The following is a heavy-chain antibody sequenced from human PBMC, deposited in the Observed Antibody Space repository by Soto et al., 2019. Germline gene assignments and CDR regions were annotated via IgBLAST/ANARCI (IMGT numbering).Heavy chain of an antibody. CDR3: TTEVDYYDSSGYYRYYFDY. CDR1: GFTFINAW. J-gene: IGHJ4*02. D-gene: IGHD3-22*01. Sequence: EVQLVESGGGLVKPGGSLRLSCAASGFTFINAWMRWVRQAPGKGLEWVGRIKSKTDGGTTDYAAPVKGRFTISRDDSKNMLYLQMNSLKTEDTAVYYCTTEVDYYDSSGYYRYYFDYWGQGTLVTGSS. V-gene: IGHV3-15*01. CDR2: IKSKTDGGTT.